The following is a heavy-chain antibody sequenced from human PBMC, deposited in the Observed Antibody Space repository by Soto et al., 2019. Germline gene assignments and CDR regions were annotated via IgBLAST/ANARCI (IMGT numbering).Heavy chain of an antibody. V-gene: IGHV4-39*01. CDR2: IYYSGST. J-gene: IGHJ5*02. Sequence: SETLSLTCTVSGGSISSSSYYWGWIRQPPGKGLEWIGSIYYSGSTYYNPSLKSRVTISVDTSKNQFSLKLSSVTAADTAVYYCARQLITMVPNWFDPWGQGTLVTVSS. CDR1: GGSISSSSYY. D-gene: IGHD3-10*01. CDR3: ARQLITMVPNWFDP.